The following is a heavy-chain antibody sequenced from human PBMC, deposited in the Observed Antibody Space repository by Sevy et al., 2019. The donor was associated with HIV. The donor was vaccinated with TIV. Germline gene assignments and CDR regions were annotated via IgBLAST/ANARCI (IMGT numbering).Heavy chain of an antibody. Sequence: SETLSLTCTISGDTIVSSGHYWGWIRQTPGKGLEWIGSVYYNGHTYYNPSLKRRLTISIDTSKNQFSLNLNSVTAADTGIYFCAREAGGYDYDYGMDVWGQGTTVTVSS. CDR3: AREAGGYDYDYGMDV. CDR1: GDTIVSSGHY. D-gene: IGHD6-13*01. V-gene: IGHV4-39*01. CDR2: VYYNGHT. J-gene: IGHJ6*02.